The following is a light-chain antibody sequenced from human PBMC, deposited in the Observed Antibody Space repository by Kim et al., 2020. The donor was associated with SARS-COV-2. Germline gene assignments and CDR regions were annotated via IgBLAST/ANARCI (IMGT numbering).Light chain of an antibody. CDR1: SSDVGGYNY. CDR2: DVS. Sequence: GEVITIACPGTSSDVGGYNYVSWYQQHPGKAPILMIYDVSTRPSGVSNRFSGSKSGNTASLTISGLQAEDEADYYCNSYTSSSTLVFGGGTQLTVL. CDR3: NSYTSSSTLV. J-gene: IGLJ3*02. V-gene: IGLV2-14*04.